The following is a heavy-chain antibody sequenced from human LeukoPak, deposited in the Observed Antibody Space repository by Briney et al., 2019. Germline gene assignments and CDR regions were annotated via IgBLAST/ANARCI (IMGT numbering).Heavy chain of an antibody. Sequence: GGSLRLSCAASGFTPSSYDMHWVRQAPGKGLEWVAVISYDGSNKKYADSVKGRFTISRDNSKNTLYLQMNSLRAEDTAVYYCARDVLYYYGSGSSLDYWGQGTLVTVSS. J-gene: IGHJ4*02. CDR2: ISYDGSNK. CDR1: GFTPSSYD. V-gene: IGHV3-30*03. CDR3: ARDVLYYYGSGSSLDY. D-gene: IGHD3-10*01.